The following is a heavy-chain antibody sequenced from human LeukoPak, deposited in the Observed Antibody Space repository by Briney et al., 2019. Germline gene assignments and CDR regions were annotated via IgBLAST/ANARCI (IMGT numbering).Heavy chain of an antibody. CDR1: GFTLSSYG. CDR3: ARGPYSYDSSGAFDI. CDR2: IYHSGST. V-gene: IGHV4-38-2*01. J-gene: IGHJ3*02. Sequence: GSLRLTCAVSGFTLSSYGMSWVRQAPGKGLEWIGSIYHSGSTYYNPSLKSRVTISVDTSKNQFSLKLSSVTAADTAVYFCARGPYSYDSSGAFDIWGQGTMVTVSS. D-gene: IGHD3-22*01.